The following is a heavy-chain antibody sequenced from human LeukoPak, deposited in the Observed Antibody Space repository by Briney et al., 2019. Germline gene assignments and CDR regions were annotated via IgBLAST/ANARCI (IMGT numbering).Heavy chain of an antibody. Sequence: GGSLRLSCAASRFVFPSSGMHWVRQAPGKGLEWVAYLRYDGADTYYTYSVKGLFTISRHNSKNMLYLEMHSLRPDDTALYYCARDATVGSAYFDLWGQGALVTVPS. V-gene: IGHV3-30*02. J-gene: IGHJ4*02. CDR3: ARDATVGSAYFDL. D-gene: IGHD2-15*01. CDR2: LRYDGADT. CDR1: RFVFPSSG.